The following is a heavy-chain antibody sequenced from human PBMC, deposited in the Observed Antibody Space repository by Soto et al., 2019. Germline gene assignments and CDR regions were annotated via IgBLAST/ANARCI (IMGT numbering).Heavy chain of an antibody. Sequence: QVQLVESGGGVVQPGRSLRLSCAASGFTFSSYGMHWVRQAPGKGLEWVALISHDGSNKYYVDSVKGRFTISRDNSKNTLFLQMNSLRAGDKAVYYCAKDRLRGGFLTTATTNGMDVWGQGTTVTVSS. CDR3: AKDRLRGGFLTTATTNGMDV. V-gene: IGHV3-30*18. CDR1: GFTFSSYG. CDR2: ISHDGSNK. J-gene: IGHJ6*02. D-gene: IGHD1-26*01.